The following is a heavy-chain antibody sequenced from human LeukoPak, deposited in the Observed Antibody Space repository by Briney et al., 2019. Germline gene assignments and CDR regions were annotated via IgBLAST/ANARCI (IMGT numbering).Heavy chain of an antibody. D-gene: IGHD5-12*01. Sequence: GGSLRLSCAASGFTFSSYSMNWVRQAPGKGLEWVSSISSSSSYIYYADSVKGRFTISRDNAKNSLYLQMNSLRAEDTAVYYCARVATSKYYYYMDVWGKGTTVTVSS. J-gene: IGHJ6*03. CDR3: ARVATSKYYYYMDV. CDR1: GFTFSSYS. V-gene: IGHV3-21*01. CDR2: ISSSSSYI.